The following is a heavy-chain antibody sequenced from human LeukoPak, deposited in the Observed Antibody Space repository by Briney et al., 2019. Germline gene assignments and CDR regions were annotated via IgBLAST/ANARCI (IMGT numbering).Heavy chain of an antibody. J-gene: IGHJ4*02. D-gene: IGHD5-12*01. V-gene: IGHV3-30*14. CDR3: ARGPSGYHNT. CDR1: GFTFSSYA. CDR2: ISYDGSNK. Sequence: GALRLSCAASGFTFSSYAMHWVRQAPGKGLEWVAVISYDGSNKYYADSVKGRFTISRDNSKNTLYLQMNSLGAEDTAVYYCARGPSGYHNTGGQGTLVTDSS.